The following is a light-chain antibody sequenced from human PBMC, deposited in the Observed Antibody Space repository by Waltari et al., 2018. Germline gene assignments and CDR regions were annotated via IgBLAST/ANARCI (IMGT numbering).Light chain of an antibody. Sequence: EIVLTQSPATLSLSPGERATLSCRASQSVSSYLAWYQQKPGQAPRLRIYDASNRATGIPARFSGSGSGTDSTLTISSLEPEDFAVYYCQQRSNWPPYTFGQGTKLEIK. V-gene: IGKV3-11*01. CDR2: DAS. CDR1: QSVSSY. J-gene: IGKJ2*01. CDR3: QQRSNWPPYT.